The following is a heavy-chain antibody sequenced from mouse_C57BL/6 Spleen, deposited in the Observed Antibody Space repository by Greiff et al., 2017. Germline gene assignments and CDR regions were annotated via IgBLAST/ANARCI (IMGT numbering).Heavy chain of an antibody. CDR2: IDPSDSYT. CDR3: ARRASTVEVAY. Sequence: VQLQQPGAELVKPGASVKLSCKASGYTFTSYWMQWVKQRPGQGLEWIGEIDPSDSYTNYNQKFKGKATLTVDTSSSTAYMQLSSLTSEDSAVYYCARRASTVEVAYWGQGTLVTGSA. V-gene: IGHV1-50*01. D-gene: IGHD1-1*01. CDR1: GYTFTSYW. J-gene: IGHJ3*01.